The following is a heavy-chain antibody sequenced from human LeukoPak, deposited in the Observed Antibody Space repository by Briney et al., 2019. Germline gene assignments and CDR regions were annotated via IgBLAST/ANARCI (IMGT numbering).Heavy chain of an antibody. CDR3: ARDQIHYDSSGYDY. Sequence: SETLSLTCTVSGDSISSYYWSWIRQPPGKGLEWIGYIYYSGSTNYNPSLKSRVTISVDTSKNQFSLKLSSVTAADTAVYYCARDQIHYDSSGYDYWGQGTLVTVSS. CDR2: IYYSGST. J-gene: IGHJ4*02. D-gene: IGHD3-22*01. CDR1: GDSISSYY. V-gene: IGHV4-59*01.